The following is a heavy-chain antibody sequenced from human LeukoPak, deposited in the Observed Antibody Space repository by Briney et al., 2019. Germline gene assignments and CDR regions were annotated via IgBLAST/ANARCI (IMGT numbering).Heavy chain of an antibody. J-gene: IGHJ4*02. CDR3: AKHVKAEWATYGSNYFDS. Sequence: PSETLSLTCTVSGGSISSGGYYWSWIRQHPGKGLEWIGYIYYSGSTYYNPSLKSRVTISVDTSKNQFSLKLSSVTAADTAVYYCAKHVKAEWATYGSNYFDSWGQGTLVTVSS. CDR2: IYYSGST. V-gene: IGHV4-31*03. D-gene: IGHD1-26*01. CDR1: GGSISSGGYY.